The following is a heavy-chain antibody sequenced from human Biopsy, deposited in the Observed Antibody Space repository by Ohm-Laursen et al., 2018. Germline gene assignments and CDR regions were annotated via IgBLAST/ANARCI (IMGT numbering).Heavy chain of an antibody. CDR2: VYDSGKS. Sequence: GTLSLTCTVSGASIISGGHFWNWIRQPPGKGLEWIGSVYDSGKSYYNPSLKSRVTISVDVSKNQFSLKLSSVTAADTAVYYCATDGAGSYNENWGQGTLVSVSS. D-gene: IGHD3-10*01. CDR3: ATDGAGSYNEN. J-gene: IGHJ4*02. CDR1: GASIISGGHF. V-gene: IGHV4-39*07.